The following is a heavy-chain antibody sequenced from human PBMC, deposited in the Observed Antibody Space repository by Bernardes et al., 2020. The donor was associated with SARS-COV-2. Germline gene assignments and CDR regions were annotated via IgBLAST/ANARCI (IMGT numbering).Heavy chain of an antibody. CDR2: IHYSGDT. D-gene: IGHD2-21*02. Sequence: SETLSLTCTVSGGSINSSPYYWGWIRQPPGKGLQWVASIHYSGDTYYSPSLKSRVAISVDTSKNRFSLNVTSVTAADTAVYFCARHWVFLGGDNEGNDFDAWGQGILVVVPT. CDR3: ARHWVFLGGDNEGNDFDA. J-gene: IGHJ4*02. CDR1: GGSINSSPYY. V-gene: IGHV4-39*01.